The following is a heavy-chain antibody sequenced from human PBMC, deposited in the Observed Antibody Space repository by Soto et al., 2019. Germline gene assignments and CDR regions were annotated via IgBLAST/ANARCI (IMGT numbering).Heavy chain of an antibody. J-gene: IGHJ6*02. CDR3: ARGYCSNTSCYLYAIDV. CDR2: INHSGST. V-gene: IGHV4-34*01. D-gene: IGHD2-2*01. CDR1: GGSFSFYS. Sequence: NPSETLSLTCALYGGSFSFYSWSWIRQPPGEGLEWIGEINHSGSTNYNPSLKSRVTISVDTSKNQFSLKLSSVTAADTAVYYCARGYCSNTSCYLYAIDVWGQGATVTVSS.